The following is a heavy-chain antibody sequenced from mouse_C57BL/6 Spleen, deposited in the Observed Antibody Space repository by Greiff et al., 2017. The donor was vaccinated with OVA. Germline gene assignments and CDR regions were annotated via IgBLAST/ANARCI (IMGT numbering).Heavy chain of an antibody. D-gene: IGHD1-1*01. V-gene: IGHV5-17*01. CDR3: ARQDYYGSSPYDYAMDY. CDR1: GFTFSDYG. J-gene: IGHJ4*01. Sequence: DVKLVESGGGLVKPGGSLKLSCAASGFTFSDYGMHWVRQAPEKGLEWVAYISSGSSTIYYADTVKGRFTISRDNAKNTLFLQMTSLRSEDTAMYYCARQDYYGSSPYDYAMDYWGQGTSVTVSS. CDR2: ISSGSSTI.